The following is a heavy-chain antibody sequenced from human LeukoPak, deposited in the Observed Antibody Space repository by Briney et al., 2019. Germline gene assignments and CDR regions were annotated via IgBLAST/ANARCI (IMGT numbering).Heavy chain of an antibody. V-gene: IGHV5-51*01. Sequence: GESLKISCKGSGYSFNNYWIGWVRQMPGKGLEWMAIIYPGDSESKYSPPFQGQVTISADKSISTAYLQWSSLKASDTAMYYCARRYSGSYLVDYWGQGTLVTVSS. CDR3: ARRYSGSYLVDY. D-gene: IGHD1-26*01. CDR2: IYPGDSES. CDR1: GYSFNNYW. J-gene: IGHJ4*02.